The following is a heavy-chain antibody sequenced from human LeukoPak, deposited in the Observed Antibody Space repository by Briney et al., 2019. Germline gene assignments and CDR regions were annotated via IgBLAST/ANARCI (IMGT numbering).Heavy chain of an antibody. V-gene: IGHV3-7*04. D-gene: IGHD2-21*02. Sequence: GGSLRLSCAASGFTFRSYWTSWVRQAPGKGLEWVASVKQDGSEKYYGDSVKGRFTISRDNAKNSLYLQMNSLRVEGTAVYYCARIGGDRHPIEYWGQGTLVTVSS. J-gene: IGHJ4*02. CDR3: ARIGGDRHPIEY. CDR2: VKQDGSEK. CDR1: GFTFRSYW.